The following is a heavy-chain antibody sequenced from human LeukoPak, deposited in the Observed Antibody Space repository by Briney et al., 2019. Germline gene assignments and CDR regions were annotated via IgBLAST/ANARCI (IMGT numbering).Heavy chain of an antibody. V-gene: IGHV1-69*10. D-gene: IGHD4-17*01. CDR2: IIPILDLA. Sequence: SVKVSCKASGGTFSSYAISWVRQAPGQGLEWMGGIIPILDLAHFTQKFQGRLTITADKSTNTSYMELTSLTAEDTAVYYCATPSRTEDGDYGVCWGQGTLVTVSS. J-gene: IGHJ4*02. CDR3: ATPSRTEDGDYGVC. CDR1: GGTFSSYA.